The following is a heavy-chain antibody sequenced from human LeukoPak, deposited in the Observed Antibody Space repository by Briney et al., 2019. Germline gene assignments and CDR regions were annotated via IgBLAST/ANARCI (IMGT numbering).Heavy chain of an antibody. Sequence: GGALRLSRAASRFTFSSYGMHWVRQAPGKGLEWVAFIRYDGSNKYYADSVKGRFTISRDNSKNTLYLQMNSLRAEDTAVYYCAKHVGPTKDYYYYMDVWGKGTTVTVSS. J-gene: IGHJ6*03. CDR2: IRYDGSNK. CDR1: RFTFSSYG. V-gene: IGHV3-30*02. CDR3: AKHVGPTKDYYYYMDV. D-gene: IGHD1-26*01.